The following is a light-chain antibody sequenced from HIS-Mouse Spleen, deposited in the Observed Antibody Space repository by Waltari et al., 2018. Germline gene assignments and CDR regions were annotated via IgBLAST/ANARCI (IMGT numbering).Light chain of an antibody. V-gene: IGKV1-9*01. CDR1: QGISSY. Sequence: DIQLTQSRSFLSPSVGDRVTITCLASQGISSYLAWYQQKPGKAPKLLIYAASTLQSGVPSRFSGSGSGTEFTLTISRLQPEDFATYYCQQLNSYPPTFGQGTKVEIK. CDR3: QQLNSYPPT. J-gene: IGKJ1*01. CDR2: AAS.